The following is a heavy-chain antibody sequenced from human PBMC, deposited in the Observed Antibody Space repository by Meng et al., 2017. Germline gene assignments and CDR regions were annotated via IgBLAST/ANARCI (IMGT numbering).Heavy chain of an antibody. Sequence: ASVKVSCKASGYTFTGYYMHWVRQAPGQGLEWMGRINPNSGGTNYAQKFQGRVTMTRDTSISTAYMELSRLRSDDTAVYYCARAPLGSSRYATSFGYWGQGTLVTVSS. CDR2: INPNSGGT. CDR1: GYTFTGYY. D-gene: IGHD6-13*01. CDR3: ARAPLGSSRYATSFGY. V-gene: IGHV1-2*06. J-gene: IGHJ4*02.